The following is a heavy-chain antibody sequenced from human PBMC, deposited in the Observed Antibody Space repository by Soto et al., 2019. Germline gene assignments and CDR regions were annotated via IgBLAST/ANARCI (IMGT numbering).Heavy chain of an antibody. D-gene: IGHD6-13*01. V-gene: IGHV3-15*07. CDR3: TTDGSWFTPYYCYGMDV. J-gene: IGHJ6*02. Sequence: PGGSLRLSCAASGFTFSNAWMNWVRQAPGKGLEWVGRIKSKTDGGTTDYAAPVKGRFTISRDDSKNTLYLQMNSLKTEDTAVYYCTTDGSWFTPYYCYGMDVWGQGTTVTVSS. CDR2: IKSKTDGGTT. CDR1: GFTFSNAW.